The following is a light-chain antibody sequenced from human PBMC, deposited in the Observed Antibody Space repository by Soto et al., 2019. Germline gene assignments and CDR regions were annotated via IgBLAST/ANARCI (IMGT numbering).Light chain of an antibody. CDR3: QQFET. CDR1: QTFVSSF. CDR2: GAS. V-gene: IGKV3-20*01. Sequence: ENVFTQSPATLSLSPGERATLSCRASQTFVSSFLALYQHKRGQAPRLLIYGASNRATGIPDRFSGSGSGADFTLTIPRLEPEDFAVYYCQQFETFGGGTKVDIK. J-gene: IGKJ4*01.